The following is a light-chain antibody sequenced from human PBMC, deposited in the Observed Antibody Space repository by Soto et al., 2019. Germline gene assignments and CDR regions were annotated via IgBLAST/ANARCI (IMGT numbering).Light chain of an antibody. Sequence: EIVLTQSPATLPVSPGERATLSCRASQSISSNLAWYQQQPGQAPRLLIYGASTRATDIPARFSGSGSGTEFSLTISSLQSEEFAVYYCQQYNNWPRTFGQGPKVEIK. CDR2: GAS. J-gene: IGKJ1*01. CDR3: QQYNNWPRT. V-gene: IGKV3-15*01. CDR1: QSISSN.